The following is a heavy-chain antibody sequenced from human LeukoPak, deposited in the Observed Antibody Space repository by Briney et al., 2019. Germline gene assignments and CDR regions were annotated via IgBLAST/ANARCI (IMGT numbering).Heavy chain of an antibody. Sequence: GESLKISCKGSGYSFSNYWIDWVRQTPGKGLEWIGIVHPGDSNIKYSPSFQGQVTISADKSISTAYLQWSSLKASDTAMYYCARALYGYGMDVWGQGTTVTVSS. CDR1: GYSFSNYW. CDR2: VHPGDSNI. J-gene: IGHJ6*02. D-gene: IGHD2-15*01. CDR3: ARALYGYGMDV. V-gene: IGHV5-51*01.